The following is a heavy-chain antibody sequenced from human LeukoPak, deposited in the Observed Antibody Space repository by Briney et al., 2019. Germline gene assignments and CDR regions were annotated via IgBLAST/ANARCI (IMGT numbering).Heavy chain of an antibody. CDR2: ISSSSSTI. V-gene: IGHV3-48*01. J-gene: IGHJ4*02. D-gene: IGHD1-1*01. CDR1: GLTFSSHW. Sequence: GGSLRLSCAASGLTFSSHWMHWVRQAPGKGLEWVSYISSSSSTIYYADSVKGRLTISRDNAKNSLYLQMNSLRAEDTAVYYCARDLEVPRPFDYWGQGTLVTVSS. CDR3: ARDLEVPRPFDY.